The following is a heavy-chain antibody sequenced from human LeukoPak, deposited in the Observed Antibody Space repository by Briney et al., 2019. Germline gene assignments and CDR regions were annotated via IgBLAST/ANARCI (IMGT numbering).Heavy chain of an antibody. CDR2: ISGSGGST. J-gene: IGHJ4*02. D-gene: IGHD3-10*01. CDR3: ATDPYSTGWFGGDYFDH. V-gene: IGHV3-23*01. Sequence: GGSLRLSCAASGFTFSSYAMSWVRQAPGKGLEWVSAISGSGGSTYYADSVKGRFTISRDNSKNTLYLQMNSLRAEDTAVYYCATDPYSTGWFGGDYFDHWGRGILVTVSS. CDR1: GFTFSSYA.